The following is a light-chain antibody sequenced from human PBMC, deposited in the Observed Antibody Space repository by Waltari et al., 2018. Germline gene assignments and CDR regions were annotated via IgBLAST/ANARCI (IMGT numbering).Light chain of an antibody. CDR3: GTWDSSLSAAV. V-gene: IGLV1-51*02. Sequence: QSVLTQPPSVSAAPGQKVTISCSGSSSNIGNNYVSWYQQLPGTAPKLLIYENNWRPSGIPDRFSGSKSGTSATLGITGLQTGDEADYYCGTWDSSLSAAVFGGGTQLTVL. CDR2: ENN. CDR1: SSNIGNNY. J-gene: IGLJ7*01.